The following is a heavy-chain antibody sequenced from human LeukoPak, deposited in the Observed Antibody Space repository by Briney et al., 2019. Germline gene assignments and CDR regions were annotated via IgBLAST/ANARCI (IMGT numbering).Heavy chain of an antibody. Sequence: ALVKVSCKASGYIFTAYYMHWVRQAPGQGLEWMGWINPNNGGTNYAQKFQGRVTMTRDTSISTAYMELRRLRSDDTAVYYCARDPGRYFDYWGQGTLVTVSS. CDR2: INPNNGGT. J-gene: IGHJ4*02. CDR3: ARDPGRYFDY. CDR1: GYIFTAYY. V-gene: IGHV1-2*02.